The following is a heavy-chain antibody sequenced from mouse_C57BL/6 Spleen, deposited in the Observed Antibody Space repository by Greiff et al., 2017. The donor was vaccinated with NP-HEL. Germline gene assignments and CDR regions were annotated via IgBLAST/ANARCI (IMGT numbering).Heavy chain of an antibody. CDR1: EYEFPSHD. V-gene: IGHV5-2*01. CDR3: TRQGSGGGNGYWYLNV. J-gene: IGHJ1*03. Sequence: DVKLVESGGGLVQPGESLKLSCESNEYEFPSHDMSWVRKTPEKRLELVAAINSDGGSTYYPDTMERRFIISRDNTTKTLYLQMSSLRSEDTALYNCTRQGSGGGNGYWYLNVWGTGTTVTVSS. D-gene: IGHD1-1*02. CDR2: INSDGGST.